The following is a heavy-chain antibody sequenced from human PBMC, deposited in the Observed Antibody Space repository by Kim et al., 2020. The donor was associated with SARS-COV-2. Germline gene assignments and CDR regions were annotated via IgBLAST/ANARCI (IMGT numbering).Heavy chain of an antibody. Sequence: AGSLRLSCAASGVTFSSYWMTWVRQAPGKGLEWVANIKQDGNQKYYVDSVKGRFTISRDNAKNSLYLQMNSLRAEDTAVYYCARDGDLYSSGKDAFDIWGHGTMVTVSS. V-gene: IGHV3-7*01. CDR2: IKQDGNQK. D-gene: IGHD6-19*01. J-gene: IGHJ3*02. CDR3: ARDGDLYSSGKDAFDI. CDR1: GVTFSSYW.